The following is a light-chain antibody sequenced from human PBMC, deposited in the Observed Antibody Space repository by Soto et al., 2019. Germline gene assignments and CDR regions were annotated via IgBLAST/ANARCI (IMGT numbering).Light chain of an antibody. Sequence: EIVLTQSPSTLSLAPWERATLSCRASQSVSIYVAWYQQQPGHAPMLLSDDSSTMATGIPARFSGSGSGTDLHLPISRLEPDAFEVSYCQQRSHPFTFGPGTNVDIK. CDR3: QQRSHPFT. J-gene: IGKJ3*01. CDR2: DSS. V-gene: IGKV3-11*01. CDR1: QSVSIY.